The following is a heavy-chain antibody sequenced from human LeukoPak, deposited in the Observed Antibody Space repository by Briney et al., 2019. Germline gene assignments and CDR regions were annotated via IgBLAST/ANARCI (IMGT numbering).Heavy chain of an antibody. J-gene: IGHJ4*02. Sequence: GGSLRLSCAASGFTVSSNYMSWVRQAPGKGLEWVAVISYDGSAKYYSDSVKGRFTISRDNSQNTLYLQMNSLRAEDTAIYYCAKESGKRSYGAYFDYWGQGTLVTVSS. CDR1: GFTVSSNY. CDR2: ISYDGSAK. CDR3: AKESGKRSYGAYFDY. V-gene: IGHV3-30*18. D-gene: IGHD4-17*01.